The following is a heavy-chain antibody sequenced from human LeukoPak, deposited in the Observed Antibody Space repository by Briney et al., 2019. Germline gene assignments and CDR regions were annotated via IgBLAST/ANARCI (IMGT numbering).Heavy chain of an antibody. CDR3: ATFWSGYYRSYYYYMDV. V-gene: IGHV1-69*13. CDR2: IIPIFGTA. D-gene: IGHD3-3*01. Sequence: ASVKVSCKASGGTFSSYAISWVRQAPGQGLEWMGRIIPIFGTANYAQKFQGRVTITADESTSTAYMELSSLRSEDTAVYYCATFWSGYYRSYYYYMDVWGKGTTVTVSS. CDR1: GGTFSSYA. J-gene: IGHJ6*03.